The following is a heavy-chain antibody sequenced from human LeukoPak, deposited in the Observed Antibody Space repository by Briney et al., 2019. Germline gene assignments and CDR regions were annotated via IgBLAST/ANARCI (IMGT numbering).Heavy chain of an antibody. Sequence: PSETLSLTCTVSGGSISSSSYYWGWIRQPPGKGPEWIGSIYYSGSTYYNPSLKSRVTISVDTSKNQFSLKLSSVTAADTAVYYCARLGDIRNFDYWGQGTLVTVSS. CDR2: IYYSGST. D-gene: IGHD5-12*01. CDR3: ARLGDIRNFDY. V-gene: IGHV4-39*01. J-gene: IGHJ4*02. CDR1: GGSISSSSYY.